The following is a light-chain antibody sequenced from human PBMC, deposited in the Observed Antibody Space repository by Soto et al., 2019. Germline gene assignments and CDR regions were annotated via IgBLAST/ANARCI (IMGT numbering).Light chain of an antibody. Sequence: IVLTQSPGTLSVSPGERVILSCRASQTLRNKLAWYQQKPGQAPRLLISGGFTRATGIQARCSGSGSGTEFTLTITSLQSEDFAIYYCQQHNAWPLTFGPGTKLDLK. J-gene: IGKJ3*01. V-gene: IGKV3-15*01. CDR1: QTLRNK. CDR2: GGF. CDR3: QQHNAWPLT.